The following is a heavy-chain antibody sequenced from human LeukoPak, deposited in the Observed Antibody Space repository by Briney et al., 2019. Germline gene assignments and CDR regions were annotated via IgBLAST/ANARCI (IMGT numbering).Heavy chain of an antibody. Sequence: ASVKVSCKASGYTFTNYAMHWVRQAPGQRLEWMGWINAGNGNTKYSQKFQDRVTITRDTSASTAYMELSSLRSEDTAVYYCARRYYYDSSGYYPFDYWGRGTLVTVSS. CDR1: GYTFTNYA. CDR2: INAGNGNT. D-gene: IGHD3-22*01. J-gene: IGHJ4*02. CDR3: ARRYYYDSSGYYPFDY. V-gene: IGHV1-3*01.